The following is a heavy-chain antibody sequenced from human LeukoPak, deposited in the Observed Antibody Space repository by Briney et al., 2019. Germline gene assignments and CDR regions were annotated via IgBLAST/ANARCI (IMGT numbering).Heavy chain of an antibody. Sequence: GGSLRLSCAASGFTFSSYWMSWVRQAPGKVLEWVANIMQDGSEEDYVDSVKGRFTISRDNAKNSLYLQMNSLRAEDTAVYYCASLIVVVPVALRESDGFDIWGQGTMVTVSS. J-gene: IGHJ3*02. V-gene: IGHV3-7*01. D-gene: IGHD2-2*01. CDR1: GFTFSSYW. CDR2: IMQDGSEE. CDR3: ASLIVVVPVALRESDGFDI.